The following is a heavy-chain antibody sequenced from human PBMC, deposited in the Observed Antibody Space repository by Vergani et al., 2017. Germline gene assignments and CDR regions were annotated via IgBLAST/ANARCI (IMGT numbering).Heavy chain of an antibody. J-gene: IGHJ6*02. Sequence: EVQLVESGGGLVKPGGSLRLSCAASRFTFSSYSMNWVRQAPGKGLEWVSSISSSSSYIYYADSVKGRFTISRDNAKNSLYLQMNSLRAEDTAVYYCAREHYYYYGMDVWGQGTTVTVSS. CDR2: ISSSSSYI. CDR1: RFTFSSYS. CDR3: AREHYYYYGMDV. V-gene: IGHV3-21*01.